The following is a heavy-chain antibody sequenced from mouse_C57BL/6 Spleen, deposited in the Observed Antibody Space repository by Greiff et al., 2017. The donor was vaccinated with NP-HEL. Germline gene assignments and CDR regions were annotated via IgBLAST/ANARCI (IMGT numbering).Heavy chain of an antibody. Sequence: EVQLQQSGPELVKPGASVKISCKASGYSFTDYNMNWVKQSNGKSLEWIGVINPNYGTTSYNQKFKGKATLTVDQSSSTAYMQLNSLTSKDSAVYYCAREYTTVVAPYVDYWGQGTTLTVSS. J-gene: IGHJ2*01. D-gene: IGHD1-1*01. CDR1: GYSFTDYN. CDR3: AREYTTVVAPYVDY. CDR2: INPNYGTT. V-gene: IGHV1-39*01.